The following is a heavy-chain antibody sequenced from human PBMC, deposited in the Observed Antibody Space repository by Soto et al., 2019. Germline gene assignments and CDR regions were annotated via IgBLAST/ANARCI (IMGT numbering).Heavy chain of an antibody. J-gene: IGHJ6*02. D-gene: IGHD2-15*01. CDR3: VRESEGGGYCSGGGCYGLDV. CDR1: GGSISNHY. V-gene: IGHV4-4*07. CDR2: IYTSGNK. Sequence: QVQLQESGPGLVKPSETLSLTCIVSGGSISNHYWSWIRQPAVKGLEWIGRIYTSGNKYYNPSLKSRVTMSADTSNNPFSLKMTSVTAADTAVYYCVRESEGGGYCSGGGCYGLDVWGQGTTVTVSS.